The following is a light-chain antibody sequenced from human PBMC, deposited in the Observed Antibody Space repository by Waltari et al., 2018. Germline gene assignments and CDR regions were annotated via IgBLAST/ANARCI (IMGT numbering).Light chain of an antibody. J-gene: IGKJ3*01. CDR1: QSISTF. CDR2: AAS. CDR3: QESVSTPKGT. V-gene: IGKV1-39*01. Sequence: DIQMTQSPSSLSASVGDRVTIPCRASQSISTFLNWYQQKEGRAPKLLIYAASTLQSGVPSRFSGSGAGSDFTLTISSLQPEDSATYHCQESVSTPKGTFGPGTKVEIK.